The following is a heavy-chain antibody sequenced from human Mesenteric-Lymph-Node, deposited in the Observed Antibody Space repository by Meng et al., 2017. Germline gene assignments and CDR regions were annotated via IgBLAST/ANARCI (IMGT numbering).Heavy chain of an antibody. D-gene: IGHD2-15*01. CDR3: ARNGAYSADH. CDR1: GGSFSGYY. V-gene: IGHV4-34*01. CDR2: IHHGGDT. Sequence: QVQLQQWGAGLLKPSETLSLPCAVYGGSFSGYYWSWVRQPPGKGLEWIGEIHHGGDTNYNPSLKSRVTISVDKSNNQYSLRLTSVTAADTAMYYCARNGAYSADHWGQGTLVTVSS. J-gene: IGHJ4*02.